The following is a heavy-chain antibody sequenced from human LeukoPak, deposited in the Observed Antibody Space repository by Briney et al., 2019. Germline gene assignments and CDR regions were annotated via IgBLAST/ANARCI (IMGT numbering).Heavy chain of an antibody. J-gene: IGHJ4*02. D-gene: IGHD3-10*01. CDR3: ARDRDYYKSGSHASTLDY. CDR2: IYHRGRT. V-gene: IGHV4-39*07. Sequence: SETLSLACSVSGDSISSNSDYWGWIRQPPGKGLEWIGNIYHRGRTNYNPSLKSRVTISADTSKNQFSLKLSSVTAADTAVYYCARDRDYYKSGSHASTLDYWGQGSLVTVSS. CDR1: GDSISSNSDY.